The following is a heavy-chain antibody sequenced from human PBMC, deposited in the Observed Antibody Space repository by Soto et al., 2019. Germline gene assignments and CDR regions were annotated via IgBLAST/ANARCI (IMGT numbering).Heavy chain of an antibody. V-gene: IGHV5-51*01. CDR2: IYPGDSDT. D-gene: IGHD3-10*01. Sequence: GESLKISCEGSGYSFANYWIDWVRQMPGKGLEWVGVIYPGDSDTRYSPSFRGQVTISADKSISHVHLQWSSLKASDTAMYYCARNRLRQYYYGMDVWGQGTTVTVSS. CDR3: ARNRLRQYYYGMDV. J-gene: IGHJ6*02. CDR1: GYSFANYW.